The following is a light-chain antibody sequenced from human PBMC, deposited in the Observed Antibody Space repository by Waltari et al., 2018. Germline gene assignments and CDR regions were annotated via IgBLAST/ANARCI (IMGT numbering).Light chain of an antibody. Sequence: QSALTQPASVSGSPGQSITISCSGTSSDVGAYNYVCWYQQHPGKAPKLIIYDVSVRPSEVSNPVSCSKSGNTASLTISGLHTEDVADYYCGTSTTTRNHVFGTGTKVTVL. CDR2: DVS. CDR1: SSDVGAYNY. J-gene: IGLJ1*01. CDR3: GTSTTTRNHV. V-gene: IGLV2-14*03.